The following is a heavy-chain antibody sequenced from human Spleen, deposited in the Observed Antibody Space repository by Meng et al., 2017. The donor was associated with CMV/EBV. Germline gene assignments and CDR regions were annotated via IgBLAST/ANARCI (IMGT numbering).Heavy chain of an antibody. CDR2: ISSSSDTT. D-gene: IGHD6-19*01. V-gene: IGHV3-11*04. Sequence: LSLTCAVYGGSFSGYYWSWIRQPPGKGLEWISSISSSSDTTYYADSAKGRFTISRDNAKSSLFLQVISLRVEDTALYYCARDLSSGWFDYWGQGTLVTVSS. J-gene: IGHJ4*02. CDR3: ARDLSSGWFDY. CDR1: GGSFSGYY.